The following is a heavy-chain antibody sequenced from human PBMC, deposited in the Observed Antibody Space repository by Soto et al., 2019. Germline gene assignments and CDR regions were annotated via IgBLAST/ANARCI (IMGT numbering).Heavy chain of an antibody. CDR3: ARDGVATIFGVPNWFDP. Sequence: SVKVSCKASGGTFSSYAISWVRQAPGQGLEWMGGIIPIFGTANYAQKFQGRVTITADESTSTAYMELSSLRSEDTAVYYCARDGVATIFGVPNWFDPWGQGTLVTVSS. J-gene: IGHJ5*02. V-gene: IGHV1-69*13. CDR1: GGTFSSYA. CDR2: IIPIFGTA. D-gene: IGHD3-3*01.